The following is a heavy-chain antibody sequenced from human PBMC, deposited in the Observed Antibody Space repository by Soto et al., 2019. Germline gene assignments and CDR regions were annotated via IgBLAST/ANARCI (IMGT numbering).Heavy chain of an antibody. V-gene: IGHV1-18*01. CDR2: ISAYNGNT. Sequence: QVQLVQSGAEVKKPGASVKVSCKASGYTFTSYGISWVRQAPGQGLEWMGWISAYNGNTNYAQKLQGRVTMTTDTSTXXAXMXXRSLRSDDTAVYYCARDPFRAGRSIGYYYYCGMDVWGQGTTVTVSS. J-gene: IGHJ6*02. CDR3: ARDPFRAGRSIGYYYYCGMDV. CDR1: GYTFTSYG.